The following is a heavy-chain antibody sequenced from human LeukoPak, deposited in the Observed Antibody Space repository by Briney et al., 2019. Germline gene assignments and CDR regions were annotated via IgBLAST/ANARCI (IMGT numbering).Heavy chain of an antibody. CDR2: INHRGSS. Sequence: PSETLSLTCAVYGESFSAYFWNWIRQAPGKPLEYIGEINHRGSSHYNPSLKTRVTLSVDTSKNQFSLKLTSVTAADTAVYFCARGSSFDGYCAGACDAGYYDSWGQGTPVTVSS. J-gene: IGHJ4*02. V-gene: IGHV4-34*01. CDR3: ARGSSFDGYCAGACDAGYYDS. D-gene: IGHD2-21*02. CDR1: GESFSAYF.